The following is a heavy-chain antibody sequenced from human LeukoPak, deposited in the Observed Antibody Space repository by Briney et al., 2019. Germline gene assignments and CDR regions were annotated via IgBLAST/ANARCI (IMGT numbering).Heavy chain of an antibody. CDR2: IYTSGST. CDR1: GGSISSYY. Sequence: PSETLSLTCTVSGGSISSYYWSWIRQPAGKGLEWIGRIYTSGSTNYNPSLKSRVTISVDTSKNQFSLKLSSVTAADTAVYYCARHGIVGMIVYLDYWGQGTLVTVSS. CDR3: ARHGIVGMIVYLDY. D-gene: IGHD5-12*01. J-gene: IGHJ4*02. V-gene: IGHV4-4*07.